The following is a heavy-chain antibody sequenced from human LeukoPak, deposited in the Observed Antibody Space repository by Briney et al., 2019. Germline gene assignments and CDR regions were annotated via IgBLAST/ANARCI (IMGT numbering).Heavy chain of an antibody. Sequence: ASVKXXXKASXXTFTSYGISWVRQAPGQGLEWMGWISAYNGNTNYAKKLQGRVTMTTDTYKSKDKMELRSLRSDDTAVYYCARVFGGVLGFDYWGQGTLVTVSS. CDR2: ISAYNGNT. D-gene: IGHD2-8*02. V-gene: IGHV1-18*01. CDR3: ARVFGGVLGFDY. J-gene: IGHJ4*02. CDR1: XXTFTSYG.